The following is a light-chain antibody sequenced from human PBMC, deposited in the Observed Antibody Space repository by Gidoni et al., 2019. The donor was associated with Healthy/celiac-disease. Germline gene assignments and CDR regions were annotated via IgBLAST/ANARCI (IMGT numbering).Light chain of an antibody. CDR3: QQYGSSPLT. V-gene: IGKV3-20*01. CDR1: QSVSSSY. J-gene: IGKJ4*01. CDR2: VAS. Sequence: IVLTQSPGTLSLSPGERATLYCRASQSVSSSYLAWYQQKPGQAPRLLIFVASSRATVIPDRFSGSGSGTDFTLTISRLEPEDFAVYYCQQYGSSPLTFGGGTKVEIK.